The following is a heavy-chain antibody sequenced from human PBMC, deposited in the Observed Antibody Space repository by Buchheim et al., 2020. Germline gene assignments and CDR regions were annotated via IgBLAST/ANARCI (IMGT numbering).Heavy chain of an antibody. CDR3: SRWTLQRDGLDV. D-gene: IGHD3/OR15-3a*01. J-gene: IGHJ6*02. V-gene: IGHV3-72*01. CDR2: SRHKARSYTT. CDR1: GFTFSDHY. Sequence: EAQLVESGGGLVQPGGSLRLSCAGSGFTFSDHYIDWVRQAPGKGLEWIGRSRHKARSYTTEYAASVKGRFPISRDDSLNSVYMEMHSLETADTAVYYCSRWTLQRDGLDVWGQGTT.